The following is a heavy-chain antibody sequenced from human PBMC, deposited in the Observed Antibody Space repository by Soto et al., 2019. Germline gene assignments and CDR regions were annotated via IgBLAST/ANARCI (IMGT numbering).Heavy chain of an antibody. V-gene: IGHV3-21*01. J-gene: IGHJ3*02. CDR3: ARAYYDSSGFEAFDI. Sequence: GGSLRLSCAASGFTFSSYSMNWVRQAPGKGLEWVSSISSSSYIYYADSVKGRFTISRDNAKNSLYLQMNSLRAEDTAVYYCARAYYDSSGFEAFDIWGQGTMVTVSS. D-gene: IGHD3-22*01. CDR1: GFTFSSYS. CDR2: ISSSSYI.